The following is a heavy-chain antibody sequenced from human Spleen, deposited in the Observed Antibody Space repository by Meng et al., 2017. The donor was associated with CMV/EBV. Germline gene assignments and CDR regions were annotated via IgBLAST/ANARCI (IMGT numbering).Heavy chain of an antibody. J-gene: IGHJ4*02. D-gene: IGHD3-22*01. CDR3: TLSSNYYDSSGPDY. CDR2: IRSKANSYAT. CDR1: GFIFSDSA. Sequence: GESLKISCAASGFIFSDSAMHWVRQASGKGLEWVGRIRSKANSYATAYAASVKGRFNISRDDSKNTAYLHMNSLKTEDTAMYYCTLSSNYYDSSGPDYWGQGTLVTVSS. V-gene: IGHV3-73*01.